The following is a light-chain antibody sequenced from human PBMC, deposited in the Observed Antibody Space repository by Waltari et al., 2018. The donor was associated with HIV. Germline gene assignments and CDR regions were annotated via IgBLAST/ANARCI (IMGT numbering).Light chain of an antibody. Sequence: DLIMTQSPDSLAASLGARVTINCKPSRNVLYNSDNKSNLAWYQQKEGQASGVLESGAATRPVGGRSSIRTFGVPERFSGSGSGTKFSLTISGLQEDDVAVYYCQQYYSLPPTFGGGTRVERK. CDR2: GAATRPVGGRSS. J-gene: IGKJ4*01. V-gene: IGKV4-1*01. CDR3: QQYYSLPPT. CDR1: RNVLYNSDNKSN.